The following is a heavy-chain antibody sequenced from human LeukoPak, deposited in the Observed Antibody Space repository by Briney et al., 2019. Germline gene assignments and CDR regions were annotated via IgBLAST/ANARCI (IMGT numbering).Heavy chain of an antibody. J-gene: IGHJ5*02. Sequence: GGSLRLSCAASGFTFSSYSMNWVRQAPGKGLEWVSYISSSSSTIYYADSVKGRFTISRDNAKNSLYLQMNSLRAEGTAVYYCARDPPLRKLERLAGFDPWGQGTLVTVSS. CDR2: ISSSSSTI. CDR3: ARDPPLRKLERLAGFDP. D-gene: IGHD1-1*01. CDR1: GFTFSSYS. V-gene: IGHV3-48*04.